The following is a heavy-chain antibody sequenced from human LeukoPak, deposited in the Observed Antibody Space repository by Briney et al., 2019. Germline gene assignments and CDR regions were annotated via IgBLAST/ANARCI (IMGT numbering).Heavy chain of an antibody. D-gene: IGHD2-2*01. V-gene: IGHV1-18*04. CDR1: GYTFTSYY. CDR2: ISAYNGNT. CDR3: ARDIVVVPAATDYYYYMDV. J-gene: IGHJ6*03. Sequence: ASVKVSCKASGYTFTSYYIHWVRQAPGQGLEWMGWISAYNGNTNYAQKLQGRVTITTDTSTSTAYMELRSLRSDDTAVYYCARDIVVVPAATDYYYYMDVWGKGTTVTVSS.